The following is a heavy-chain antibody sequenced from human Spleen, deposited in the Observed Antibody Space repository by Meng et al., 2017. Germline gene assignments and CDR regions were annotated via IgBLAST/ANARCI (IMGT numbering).Heavy chain of an antibody. CDR3: AHRRGGYFDY. D-gene: IGHD3-16*01. J-gene: IGHJ4*02. V-gene: IGHV2-5*01. CDR1: GFSLSTSEEA. Sequence: QSTLRDSGATLVKPPQTLTLTCSFSGFSLSTSEEAVGWIRQPPGKALEWLALIYWHDEERYSPSLKGRLTITKDTSKNQVVLTMTNMDPVDTGTYYCAHRRGGYFDYWGQGTLVTVSS. CDR2: IYWHDEE.